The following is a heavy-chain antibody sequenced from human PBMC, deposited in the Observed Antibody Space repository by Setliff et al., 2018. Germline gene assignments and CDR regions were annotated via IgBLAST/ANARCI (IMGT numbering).Heavy chain of an antibody. D-gene: IGHD3-10*01. Sequence: ASVKVSCKASGYTFTGHYIHWVRQAPGQGLEWLGWINPRTGVTNYARKFQGRVTMTRDTSITTVSMDLGRLRSDDTAVYYCARGTDYHGSGSYWAKDVWGKGTTVTVSS. CDR1: GYTFTGHY. CDR3: ARGTDYHGSGSYWAKDV. CDR2: INPRTGVT. V-gene: IGHV1-2*02. J-gene: IGHJ6*04.